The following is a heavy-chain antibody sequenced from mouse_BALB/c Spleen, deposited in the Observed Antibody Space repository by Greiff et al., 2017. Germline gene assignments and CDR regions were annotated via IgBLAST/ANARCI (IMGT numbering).Heavy chain of an antibody. V-gene: IGHV3-2*02. D-gene: IGHD2-1*01. Sequence: EVKLVESGPGLVKPSQSLSLTCTVTGYSITSDYAWNWIRQFPGNKLEWMGYISYSGSTSYNPSLKSRISITRDTSKNQFFLQLNSVTTEDTATYYCARSDYGNYFDYWGQGTTLTVSS. J-gene: IGHJ2*01. CDR1: GYSITSDYA. CDR2: ISYSGST. CDR3: ARSDYGNYFDY.